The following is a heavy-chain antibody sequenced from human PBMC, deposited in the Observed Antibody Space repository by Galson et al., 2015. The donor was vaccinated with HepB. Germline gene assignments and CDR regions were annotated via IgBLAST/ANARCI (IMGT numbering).Heavy chain of an antibody. D-gene: IGHD7-27*01. V-gene: IGHV1-2*02. CDR1: ENTFAGHY. Sequence: SVKVSCKASENTFAGHYLHWVRQAPGQGLEWMGWISPDGGGTHYAQKFQGRVTMTRDTSRDTSISTVYMELSSLKSDDTAVYYCARDNNWGPDYWGQGTLVTVSS. CDR2: ISPDGGGT. CDR3: ARDNNWGPDY. J-gene: IGHJ4*02.